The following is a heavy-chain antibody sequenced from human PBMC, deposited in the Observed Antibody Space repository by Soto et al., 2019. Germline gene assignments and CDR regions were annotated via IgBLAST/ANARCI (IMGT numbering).Heavy chain of an antibody. D-gene: IGHD2-2*01. Sequence: QVQLQESGPGLVKPSQTLSLTCTVSGGSIDSDGSYWSWIRQSPGEGLEWLGYIYYSGTTYYNPSLKSRVSISLDTSKNQFSLKWSSVTAADTAISYCASGHCFSSSCSYLDLWGRGTLVTVSS. V-gene: IGHV4-31*03. J-gene: IGHJ2*01. CDR1: GGSIDSDGSY. CDR2: IYYSGTT. CDR3: ASGHCFSSSCSYLDL.